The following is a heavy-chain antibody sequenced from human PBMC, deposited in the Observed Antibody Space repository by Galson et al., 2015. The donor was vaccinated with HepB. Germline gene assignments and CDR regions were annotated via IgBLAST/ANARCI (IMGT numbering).Heavy chain of an antibody. CDR2: IKQDGSEK. V-gene: IGHV3-7*03. CDR1: GFTFSSYW. D-gene: IGHD3-16*02. Sequence: SLRLSCAASGFTFSSYWMSWVRQAPGKGLEWVANIKQDGSEKYYVDSVKGRFTISRDNAKNSLYLQMNSLRAEDTAVYYCARDGTMITFGGVIVDAFDIWGQGTMVTVSS. CDR3: ARDGTMITFGGVIVDAFDI. J-gene: IGHJ3*02.